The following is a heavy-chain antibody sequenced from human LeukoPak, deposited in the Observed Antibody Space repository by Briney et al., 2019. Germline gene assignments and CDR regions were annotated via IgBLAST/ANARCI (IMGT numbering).Heavy chain of an antibody. CDR2: INPSGGST. D-gene: IGHD2-2*01. V-gene: IGHV1-46*01. Sequence: GAPVKVSCKASGYTFTSYYMHWVRQAPGQGLEWMGIINPSGGSTSYAQKFQGRVTMTRDTSTSTVYKELSSLRSEDTAVYYCASRGYQLPPQSAFDIWGQGTMVTISS. CDR3: ASRGYQLPPQSAFDI. J-gene: IGHJ3*02. CDR1: GYTFTSYY.